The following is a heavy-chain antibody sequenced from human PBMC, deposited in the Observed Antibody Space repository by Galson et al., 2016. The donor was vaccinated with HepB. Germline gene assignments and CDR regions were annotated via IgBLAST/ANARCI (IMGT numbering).Heavy chain of an antibody. V-gene: IGHV1-46*01. J-gene: IGHJ5*02. Sequence: SVKVSCKASGYTFTSHYIHWVRQAPGQGLEWMGMINPRGGSTTYAEKFEGRVTMTRDTSTSTVHLVLSSLRSDDTAEYYCARAVGGNFRMDPWGQGTLVTVSS. CDR3: ARAVGGNFRMDP. D-gene: IGHD4-23*01. CDR1: GYTFTSHY. CDR2: INPRGGST.